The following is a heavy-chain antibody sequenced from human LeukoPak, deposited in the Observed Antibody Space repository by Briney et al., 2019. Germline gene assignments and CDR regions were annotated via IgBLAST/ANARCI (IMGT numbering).Heavy chain of an antibody. V-gene: IGHV4-59*08. J-gene: IGHJ3*02. Sequence: PSETLSLTYTVSGGSISSYYWSWIRQPPGKGLEWIGYIYSSGSTHYNPSLRSRLTVSVDTSKNQCSLNLRSLSAAASAMYFCARHPPRDSSGNDAFDIWGQGTMVTVSS. D-gene: IGHD3-22*01. CDR2: IYSSGST. CDR1: GGSISSYY. CDR3: ARHPPRDSSGNDAFDI.